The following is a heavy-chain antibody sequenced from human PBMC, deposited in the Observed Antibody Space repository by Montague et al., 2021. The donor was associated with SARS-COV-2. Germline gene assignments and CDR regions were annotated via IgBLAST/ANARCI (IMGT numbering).Heavy chain of an antibody. D-gene: IGHD6-13*01. Sequence: SETLSLTCTVSGGSINYYYWHWLWRSAAKGLEWIGRIYSSGNANYSPSLKRRGTMSVDTSQNQFSLKLNSLTAADTAVYYCARGDHPQSGSWYFFDPWGQGALVTVSS. CDR1: GGSINYYY. CDR3: ARGDHPQSGSWYFFDP. CDR2: IYSSGNA. V-gene: IGHV4-4*07. J-gene: IGHJ5*02.